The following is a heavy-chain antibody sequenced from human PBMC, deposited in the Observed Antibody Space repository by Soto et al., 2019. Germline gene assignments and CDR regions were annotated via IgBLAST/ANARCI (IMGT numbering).Heavy chain of an antibody. V-gene: IGHV3-23*01. CDR3: AKNLADCSSTSCYGYAFDI. CDR1: GFTFSSYA. D-gene: IGHD2-2*01. J-gene: IGHJ3*02. CDR2: ISGSGGST. Sequence: GGSLRLSCAASGFTFSSYAMSWVRQAPGKGLEWVSAISGSGGSTYYADSVKGRFTISRDNSKNTLYLQMNSLRAEDTAVYYCAKNLADCSSTSCYGYAFDIWGQGTMVTVSS.